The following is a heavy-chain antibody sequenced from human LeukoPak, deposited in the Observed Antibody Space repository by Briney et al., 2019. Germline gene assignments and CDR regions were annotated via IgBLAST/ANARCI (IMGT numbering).Heavy chain of an antibody. J-gene: IGHJ4*02. Sequence: GGSLRLSCAASGLTFSDYYMSWIRQAPGKGLEWVSYISSSGSTIYYADSVKGRFTISRDNAKNSLYLQMNSLRAEDTAVYYCARTRYYYDSSGYWVWGQGTLVTVSS. D-gene: IGHD3-22*01. CDR3: ARTRYYYDSSGYWV. CDR1: GLTFSDYY. V-gene: IGHV3-11*04. CDR2: ISSSGSTI.